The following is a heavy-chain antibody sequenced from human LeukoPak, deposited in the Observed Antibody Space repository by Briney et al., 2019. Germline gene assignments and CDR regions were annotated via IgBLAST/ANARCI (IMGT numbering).Heavy chain of an antibody. CDR2: ISGDGGST. J-gene: IGHJ6*02. Sequence: GGSLRLSCAASGFTFDDYAMHWVRQAPGKGLEWVSLISGDGGSTYYADSVKGRFTISRDNSKNSLYLQTNSLRTEDTALYYCAKDIYGGADFEVYYYYYGMDVWGQGTTVTVSS. CDR1: GFTFDDYA. D-gene: IGHD4-23*01. CDR3: AKDIYGGADFEVYYYYYGMDV. V-gene: IGHV3-43*02.